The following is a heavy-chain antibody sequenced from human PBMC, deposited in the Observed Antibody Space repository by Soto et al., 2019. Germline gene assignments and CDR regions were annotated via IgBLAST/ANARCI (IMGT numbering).Heavy chain of an antibody. V-gene: IGHV4-31*02. J-gene: IGHJ4*02. Sequence: QVQLQEPGPGLVKPSQTLSLTCSVSGASTVSHYHWTWIRQPPGKGLEWMGYIFNSGTTFYNPSLTSRLSISMDTFGNHFSLELRSVTAADTAVYYCALALGPTTGLDYWGQGTLVTVSS. CDR1: GASTVSHYH. CDR2: IFNSGTT. D-gene: IGHD1-26*01. CDR3: ALALGPTTGLDY.